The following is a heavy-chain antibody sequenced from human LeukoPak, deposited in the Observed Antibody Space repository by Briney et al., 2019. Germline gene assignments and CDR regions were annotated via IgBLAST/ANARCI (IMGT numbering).Heavy chain of an antibody. CDR2: IYTSGST. V-gene: IGHV4-4*07. J-gene: IGHJ4*02. Sequence: SETLSLTCTVSGGSISSYYWSWIRQPAGKGLEWIGRIYTSGSTTYNPSLKSRVTMSVDTSKNQFSLKLSSVTAADTAVYYCANKLYCSSTSCYPAGYWGQGILVTVSS. CDR1: GGSISSYY. D-gene: IGHD2-2*01. CDR3: ANKLYCSSTSCYPAGY.